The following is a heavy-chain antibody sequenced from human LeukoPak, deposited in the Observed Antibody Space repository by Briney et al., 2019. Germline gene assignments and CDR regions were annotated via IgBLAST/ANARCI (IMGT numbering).Heavy chain of an antibody. Sequence: GGSLRLSCTASGFTFNDYYMSWIRQAPGKGLEWVATIKHDGGDKFYVDSVKGRFTISRDDAKDSLFLQMNSLRAEDTAVYYCATDWAWGGFDHWGQGALVTVSS. CDR2: IKHDGGDK. J-gene: IGHJ4*02. CDR1: GFTFNDYY. V-gene: IGHV3-7*03. CDR3: ATDWAWGGFDH. D-gene: IGHD3-16*01.